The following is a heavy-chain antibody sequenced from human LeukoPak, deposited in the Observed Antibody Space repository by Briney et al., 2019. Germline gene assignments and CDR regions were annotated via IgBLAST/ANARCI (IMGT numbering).Heavy chain of an antibody. J-gene: IGHJ4*02. D-gene: IGHD5-12*01. V-gene: IGHV1-69*01. Sequence: EASVKVSCKASGGTFSSYAISWVRQAPGQGLEWMGGIIPIFGTANYAQKFQGRVTITADESTSTAYMELSSLRSEDTAVYYCARAWGYSGYEPFDYWGQGTLVTVSS. CDR3: ARAWGYSGYEPFDY. CDR1: GGTFSSYA. CDR2: IIPIFGTA.